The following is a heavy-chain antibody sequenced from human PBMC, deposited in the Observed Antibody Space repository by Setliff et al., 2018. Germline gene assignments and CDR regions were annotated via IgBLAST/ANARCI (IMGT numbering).Heavy chain of an antibody. J-gene: IGHJ4*02. V-gene: IGHV1-18*01. CDR1: GYTFADYG. CDR2: ISPYTGNA. D-gene: IGHD2-2*01. Sequence: ASVKVSCKASGYTFADYGVSWVRQAPGQGLDWVGWISPYTGNAYYGPKFQGRVIMTTDRSTTTAYLELRNLQSDDTAIYYCSRLVRFCTRTSCQRLLGDDYWGQGTLVTVSS. CDR3: SRLVRFCTRTSCQRLLGDDY.